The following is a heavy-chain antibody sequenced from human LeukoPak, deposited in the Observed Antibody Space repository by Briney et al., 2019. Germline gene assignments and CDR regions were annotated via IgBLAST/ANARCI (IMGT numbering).Heavy chain of an antibody. J-gene: IGHJ4*02. CDR2: ISWNSGSI. Sequence: PGGSLRLSCAASGFTFDDYAMHWVRQAPGKGLEWVSGISWNSGSIGYADSVKGRFTISRDNAKNSLYLQMNSLRAEDTALYYCAKGQTLNYYDSSGFDYWGQGTLVTVPS. V-gene: IGHV3-9*01. CDR3: AKGQTLNYYDSSGFDY. D-gene: IGHD3-22*01. CDR1: GFTFDDYA.